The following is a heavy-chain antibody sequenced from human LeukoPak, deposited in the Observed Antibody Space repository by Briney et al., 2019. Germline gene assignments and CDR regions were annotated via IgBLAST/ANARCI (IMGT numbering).Heavy chain of an antibody. D-gene: IGHD6-13*01. CDR1: GGSISSGSYY. V-gene: IGHV4-61*02. CDR3: AREGGTAAAGTYNYYYYMDV. CDR2: IYTSGST. Sequence: SETLSLTCTVSGGSISSGSYYWSWIRQPAGKGLEWIGRIYTSGSTNYNPSLKSRVTISVDTSKNQFSLKLCSVTAADTAVYYCAREGGTAAAGTYNYYYYMDVWGKGTTVTISS. J-gene: IGHJ6*03.